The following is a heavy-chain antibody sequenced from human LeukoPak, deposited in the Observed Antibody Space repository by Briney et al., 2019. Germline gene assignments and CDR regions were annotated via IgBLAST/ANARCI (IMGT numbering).Heavy chain of an antibody. J-gene: IGHJ4*02. CDR1: GFTFSNYY. D-gene: IGHD3-3*01. CDR2: ISSSGSTI. CDR3: ARVFEDVPQFDY. V-gene: IGHV3-11*01. Sequence: GGSLRLSCAASGFTFSNYYMSWIRQAPGKGLEWVSYISSSGSTIYYADSVKGRFTISRDNAKNSLYLQMNSLRAEDTAVYYCARVFEDVPQFDYWGQGTLVTVSS.